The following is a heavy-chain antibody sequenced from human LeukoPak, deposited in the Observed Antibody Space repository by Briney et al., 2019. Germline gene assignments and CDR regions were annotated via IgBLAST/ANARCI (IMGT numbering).Heavy chain of an antibody. J-gene: IGHJ1*01. CDR1: GASISSDY. CDR3: AGRGRRYFRD. V-gene: IGHV4-59*08. CDR2: IYDSGNT. Sequence: SETLSLTCTVSGASISSDYWSWIRQSPGKGLEWIGYIYDSGNTDYNPSLKSRVSISMNTWKNQFSLNLSSVTDADAAVYYCAGRGRRYFRDWGQGTLVTVSS.